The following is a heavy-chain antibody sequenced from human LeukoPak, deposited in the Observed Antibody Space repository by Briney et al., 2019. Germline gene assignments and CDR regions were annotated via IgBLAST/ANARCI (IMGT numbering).Heavy chain of an antibody. Sequence: SETLSLTCTVSNXSISSYYWSWIRQPPGKGLEWIVFIYYSGSTNYNPSLKSRVTISVDTSKNQYSLKLTSVTAPDTAMYYCARSCGGGSCNHFYYGMDVWGQGTTVTVSS. J-gene: IGHJ6*02. CDR1: NXSISSYY. CDR2: IYYSGST. V-gene: IGHV4-59*08. D-gene: IGHD2-15*01. CDR3: ARSCGGGSCNHFYYGMDV.